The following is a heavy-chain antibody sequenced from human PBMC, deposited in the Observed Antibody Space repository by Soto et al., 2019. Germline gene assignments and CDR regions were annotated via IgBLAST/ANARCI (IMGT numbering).Heavy chain of an antibody. CDR1: GYTFTSYG. D-gene: IGHD2-21*02. CDR3: ARELLEVRAFDI. V-gene: IGHV1-2*04. J-gene: IGHJ3*02. Sequence: GASVKVSCKASGYTFTSYGISWVRQAPGQGLEWLGRINPKSGGTSTAQKFQGWVTMTRDRSISTVYMELTRLRSDDTAVYYCARELLEVRAFDIRGQGTMVTVSS. CDR2: INPKSGGT.